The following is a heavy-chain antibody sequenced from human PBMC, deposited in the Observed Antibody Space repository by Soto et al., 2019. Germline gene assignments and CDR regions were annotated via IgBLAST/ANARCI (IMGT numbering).Heavy chain of an antibody. CDR3: ARVLRGYYDSSGYAFDI. Sequence: ASVKVSCKASGGTFSSYTISWVRQAPGQGLEWMGGIIPILGTANYAQKFQGRVTITADESTSTAYMGLSSLRSEDTAVYYCARVLRGYYDSSGYAFDIWGQGTMVTVSS. J-gene: IGHJ3*02. CDR2: IIPILGTA. V-gene: IGHV1-69*13. D-gene: IGHD3-22*01. CDR1: GGTFSSYT.